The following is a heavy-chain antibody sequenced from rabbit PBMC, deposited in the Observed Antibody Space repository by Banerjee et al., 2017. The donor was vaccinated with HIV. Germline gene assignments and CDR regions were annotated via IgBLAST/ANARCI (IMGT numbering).Heavy chain of an antibody. V-gene: IGHV1S47*01. Sequence: QEQLVESGGGLVQPGGSLKLSCKASGFDFSSYGVSWVRQAPGKGLEWIGYIDPVFGSTLYADWVNGRFTISSHNAQNTLYLQLNSLTAADTATYFCARDGYISVGYWFDLWGPGTLVTVS. CDR2: IDPVFGST. CDR3: ARDGYISVGYWFDL. CDR1: GFDFSSYG. D-gene: IGHD1-1*01. J-gene: IGHJ4*01.